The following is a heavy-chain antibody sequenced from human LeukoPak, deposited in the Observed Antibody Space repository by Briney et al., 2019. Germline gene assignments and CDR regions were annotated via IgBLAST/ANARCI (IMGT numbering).Heavy chain of an antibody. J-gene: IGHJ4*02. Sequence: GGSLRLSCAASGFTTFSHMNWVRQAPGKGLEWVSVIHSGGGGIPYYADSVKGRFTISRDNPKNTIYLQMNSLRAEDTAVYFCARGGNWDLYYFDFWGQGTLVSVSS. D-gene: IGHD7-27*01. CDR3: ARGGNWDLYYFDF. CDR2: IHSGGGGIP. V-gene: IGHV3-53*01. CDR1: GFTTFSH.